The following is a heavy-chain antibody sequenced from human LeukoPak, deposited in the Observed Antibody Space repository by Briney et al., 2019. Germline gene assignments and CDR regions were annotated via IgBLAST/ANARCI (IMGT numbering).Heavy chain of an antibody. CDR3: ARRKVVAFDI. CDR2: IYYSGST. J-gene: IGHJ3*02. CDR1: GGSISSSSYY. V-gene: IGHV4-39*01. Sequence: PSETLSLTCTVSGGSISSSSYYWGWIRQPPGKGLEWIGSIYYSGSTYYNPSLKSRVTISVDTSKNQFSLKLSSVTAADTAVYYCARRKVVAFDIWGQGTMVTVSS.